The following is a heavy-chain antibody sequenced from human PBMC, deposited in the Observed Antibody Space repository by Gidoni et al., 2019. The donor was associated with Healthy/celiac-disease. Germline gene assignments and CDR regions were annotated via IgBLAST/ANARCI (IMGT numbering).Heavy chain of an antibody. CDR3: ASGVEWLRHHYYGMDV. CDR1: GGSISSSSYY. D-gene: IGHD2-8*01. V-gene: IGHV4-39*01. J-gene: IGHJ6*02. CDR2: IYYSGST. Sequence: QLQLQESGPGLVKPSETLSLTCTVSGGSISSSSYYWGWIRQPPGKGLEWIGSIYYSGSTYYNPSLKSRVTISVDTSKNQFSLKLSSVTAADTAVYYCASGVEWLRHHYYGMDVWGQGTTVTVSS.